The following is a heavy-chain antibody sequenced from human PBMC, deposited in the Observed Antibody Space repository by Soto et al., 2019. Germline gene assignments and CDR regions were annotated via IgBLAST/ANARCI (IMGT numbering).Heavy chain of an antibody. J-gene: IGHJ4*02. CDR1: GFTFSSYS. D-gene: IGHD4-17*01. V-gene: IGHV3-21*01. CDR3: ARDLRDDYGDYALGYFDY. Sequence: EVQLVESGGGLVKPGGSLRLSCAASGFTFSSYSMNWVRQAPGKGLEWVSSITSSSSFLYYADSVKGRFTISRDNAKNSLYLQMNSLRAEDTAVYYCARDLRDDYGDYALGYFDYWGQGTLVTVSS. CDR2: ITSSSSFL.